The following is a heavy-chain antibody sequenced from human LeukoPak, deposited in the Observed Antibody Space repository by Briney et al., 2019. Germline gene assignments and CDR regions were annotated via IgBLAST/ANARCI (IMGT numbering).Heavy chain of an antibody. V-gene: IGHV4-38-2*02. CDR1: GYSISSGYF. Sequence: SETLSLTCTVSGYSISSGYFWGWIRQPPGKGLEWIGSFYHSGITYYNPSLKSRVTISVEMSKNQFSLKLISVTAADTAVYFCARDDYDNWFDPWGQGTLVTVSS. D-gene: IGHD4-17*01. CDR3: ARDDYDNWFDP. J-gene: IGHJ5*02. CDR2: FYHSGIT.